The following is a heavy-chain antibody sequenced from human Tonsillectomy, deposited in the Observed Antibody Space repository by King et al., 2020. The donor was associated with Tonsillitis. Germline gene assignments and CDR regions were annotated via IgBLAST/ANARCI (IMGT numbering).Heavy chain of an antibody. CDR3: ARDRYRMDV. V-gene: IGHV3-7*03. CDR2: INQDGSEK. CDR1: GFPFSIYW. J-gene: IGHJ6*02. Sequence: VQLVESGGGLVQPGGSLRLSCAASGFPFSIYWMTWVRQAPGKGLEWVANINQDGSEKYYVDSVAGRFTNSRDHAKNSLYLQINSLRAEDTAVYYCARDRYRMDVWGRGPTVTVSS.